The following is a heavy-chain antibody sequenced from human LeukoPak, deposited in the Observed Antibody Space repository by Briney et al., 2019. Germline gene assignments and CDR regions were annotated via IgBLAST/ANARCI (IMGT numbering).Heavy chain of an antibody. J-gene: IGHJ4*02. CDR1: GGSFSGYY. V-gene: IGHV4-34*01. CDR2: INHSGST. CDR3: ARLTRTAAARRDMDV. Sequence: PSETLSLTCAVYGGSFSGYYWSWIRQPPGKGLEWIGEINHSGSTNYNPSLKSRVTISVDTSKNQFSLKLSSVTAADTAVYYCARLTRTAAARRDMDVWGQGTLVTVSS. D-gene: IGHD6-6*01.